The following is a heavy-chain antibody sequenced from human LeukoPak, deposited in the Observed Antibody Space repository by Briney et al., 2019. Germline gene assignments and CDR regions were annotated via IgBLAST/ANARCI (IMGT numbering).Heavy chain of an antibody. CDR3: AKEGYDYGDYFDY. Sequence: GGSLRLSCAASGFAFSHYWMSWVRQAPGKGLEWVSAISGSGGSTYYADSVKGRFTISRDNSKNTLYLQMNSLRAEDTAVYYCAKEGYDYGDYFDYWGQGTLVTVSS. CDR2: ISGSGGST. V-gene: IGHV3-23*01. D-gene: IGHD4-17*01. J-gene: IGHJ4*02. CDR1: GFAFSHYW.